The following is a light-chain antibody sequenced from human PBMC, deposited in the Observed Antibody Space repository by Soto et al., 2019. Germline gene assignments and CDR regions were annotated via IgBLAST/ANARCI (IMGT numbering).Light chain of an antibody. CDR1: QSVSSTY. CDR2: GAS. J-gene: IGKJ4*01. Sequence: EIVLTQSPGTLSSSPGERATLACRASQSVSSTYLAWYQQKHGQAPRLLIYGASSRATGIPDRFSGSGSGTDFTLTISRLEPEDFAVYFCQQYGTSPLTFGGGTKVDIK. CDR3: QQYGTSPLT. V-gene: IGKV3-20*01.